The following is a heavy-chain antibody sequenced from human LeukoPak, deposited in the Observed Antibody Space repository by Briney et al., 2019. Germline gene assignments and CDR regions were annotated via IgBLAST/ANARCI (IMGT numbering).Heavy chain of an antibody. CDR1: GFTLTNHG. D-gene: IGHD2/OR15-2a*01. J-gene: IGHJ4*02. Sequence: GGSLRLSCAVSGFTLTNHGVSWVRQAPGKGLEWVSSINSRSNYIYYADSVKGRFTISRDNAKESLYLQMNSLRAEDTALYFCARDKVSVIPALDYWGQGTLVIVSS. V-gene: IGHV3-21*01. CDR2: INSRSNYI. CDR3: ARDKVSVIPALDY.